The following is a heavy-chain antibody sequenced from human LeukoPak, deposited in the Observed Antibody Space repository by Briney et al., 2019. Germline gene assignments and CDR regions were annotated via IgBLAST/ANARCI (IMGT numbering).Heavy chain of an antibody. Sequence: ASVTVSCSASDYTFTFYYMNWVRQAPGQGREWMGWINPNSGGTNYAQKFQGRVTMTRDTSISTAYMELSRLRSDDTAVYYCARAEYYYDSSGLKELPFDYWGQGTLVTVSS. J-gene: IGHJ4*02. V-gene: IGHV1-2*02. CDR3: ARAEYYYDSSGLKELPFDY. D-gene: IGHD3-22*01. CDR2: INPNSGGT. CDR1: DYTFTFYY.